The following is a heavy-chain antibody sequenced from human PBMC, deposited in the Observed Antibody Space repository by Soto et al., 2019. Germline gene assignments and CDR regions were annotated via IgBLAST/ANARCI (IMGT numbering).Heavy chain of an antibody. CDR1: GGSVSSDRDY. J-gene: IGHJ5*02. Sequence: SETLSLTWTVSGGSVSSDRDYWSWIRQSPGKGLEWIGFIYYNGNTNYSPSLKSRVTMSVDTSRNQFSLRLRSVTAADTAVYYCATARFLEWSWGQGTLVTVSS. CDR3: ATARFLEWS. V-gene: IGHV4-61*01. D-gene: IGHD3-3*01. CDR2: IYYNGNT.